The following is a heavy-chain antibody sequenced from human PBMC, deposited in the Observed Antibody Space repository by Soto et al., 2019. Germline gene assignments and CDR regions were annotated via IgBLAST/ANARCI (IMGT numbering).Heavy chain of an antibody. CDR1: GGSISGYY. J-gene: IGHJ4*02. CDR3: AKVRDDHSYFFDY. CDR2: IYYSGST. V-gene: IGHV4-59*01. Sequence: SETLSLTCTVSGGSISGYYWSWIRQPPGKGLEWIGYIYYSGSTTYNPSLKSPVTISVDTSRSQFSLKLSSVTAADTAVYYCAKVRDDHSYFFDYWGQGTLVTVSS. D-gene: IGHD6-6*01.